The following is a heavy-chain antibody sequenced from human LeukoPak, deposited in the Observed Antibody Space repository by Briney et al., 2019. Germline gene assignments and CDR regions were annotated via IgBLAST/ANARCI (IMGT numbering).Heavy chain of an antibody. J-gene: IGHJ5*02. CDR2: IYHSGST. V-gene: IGHV4-30-2*03. CDR3: ARRAQGYYDFWSGPAGGFDP. D-gene: IGHD3-3*01. Sequence: SQTLSLTCTVSGGSISSGGYYWSWIRQPPGKGLEWIGYIYHSGSTYYNPSLKSRVTISVDTSKNQFSLKLSSVTAADTAVYYCARRAQGYYDFWSGPAGGFDPWGQGTLVTVSS. CDR1: GGSISSGGYY.